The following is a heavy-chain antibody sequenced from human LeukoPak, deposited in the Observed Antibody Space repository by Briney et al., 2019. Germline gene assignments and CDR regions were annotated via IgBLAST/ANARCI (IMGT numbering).Heavy chain of an antibody. CDR1: GGSFSGYY. V-gene: IGHV4-34*01. D-gene: IGHD6-13*01. CDR2: INHSGST. J-gene: IGHJ1*01. Sequence: SETLSLTCAVYGGSFSGYYWTWIRQPPGKGLEWIGKINHSGSTNYSPSLKSRVTISVDTSKNQFSLKVNSVTAADSAVYYCARGEAVAAAAMEYFQHWGQGTLVTVSS. CDR3: ARGEAVAAAAMEYFQH.